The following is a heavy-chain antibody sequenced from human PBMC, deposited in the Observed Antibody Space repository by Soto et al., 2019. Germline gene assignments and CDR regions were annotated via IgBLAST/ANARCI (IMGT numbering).Heavy chain of an antibody. CDR2: IYYSGST. Sequence: SATLSLTCTVSGGSISSGDYYWSWIRQPPGKGLEWIGYIYYSGSTYYNPSLKSRVTISVDTSKNQFSLKLSSVTAADTAVYYCARGSYYGITFDYWGQGTLVTVSS. CDR3: ARGSYYGITFDY. D-gene: IGHD3-10*01. J-gene: IGHJ4*02. CDR1: GGSISSGDYY. V-gene: IGHV4-30-4*01.